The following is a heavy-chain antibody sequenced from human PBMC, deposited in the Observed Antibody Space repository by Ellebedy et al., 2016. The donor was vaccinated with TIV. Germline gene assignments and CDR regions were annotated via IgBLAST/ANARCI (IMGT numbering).Heavy chain of an antibody. CDR2: INPIGGST. J-gene: IGHJ4*02. CDR1: GYTFTSYH. Sequence: ASVKVSCKASGYTFTSYHMHWVRQAPGQGLEWLGIINPIGGSTTYAQKFQGRVTMTRDKSTSTVYMDLSSLRSDDTAIYYCARGYGDFDYWGQGTLVTVSS. V-gene: IGHV1-46*01. CDR3: ARGYGDFDY. D-gene: IGHD4/OR15-4a*01.